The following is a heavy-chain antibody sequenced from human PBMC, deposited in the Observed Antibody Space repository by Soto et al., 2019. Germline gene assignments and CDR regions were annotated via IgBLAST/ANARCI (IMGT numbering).Heavy chain of an antibody. V-gene: IGHV4-31*03. Sequence: SETLSLTCIVSGDSIGRGAYYWTWIRQHPAQGLEWIGYIYYRGNTYYNPSLESRVSISLDTSKNRFSLKLTSVTAADTAMYYCARLGGYDSSGYEYYYYYGMDVWGQGTTVTAS. CDR1: GDSIGRGAYY. CDR2: IYYRGNT. CDR3: ARLGGYDSSGYEYYYYYGMDV. J-gene: IGHJ6*02. D-gene: IGHD3-22*01.